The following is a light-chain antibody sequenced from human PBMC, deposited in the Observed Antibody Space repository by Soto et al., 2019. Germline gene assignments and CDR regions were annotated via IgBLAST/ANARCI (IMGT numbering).Light chain of an antibody. V-gene: IGKV3-20*01. CDR1: QRLSASD. CDR2: GVS. J-gene: IGKJ5*01. CDR3: QQYGSSPLIT. Sequence: EIVLTQSPGTLSLSPGQRATLSSRTSQRLSASDIAWYQQKPGQAPKFLIYGVSSRATGIPDRFSGSGSGTDFTLTISRLEPEDFAVYHCQQYGSSPLITFGQGTRLEIK.